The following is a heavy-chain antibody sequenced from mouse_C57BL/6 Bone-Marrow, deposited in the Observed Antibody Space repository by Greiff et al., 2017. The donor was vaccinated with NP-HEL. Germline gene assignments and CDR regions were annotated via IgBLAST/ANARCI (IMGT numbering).Heavy chain of an antibody. CDR2: IDPSDSYT. V-gene: IGHV1-50*01. CDR3: ARFTVVANSPDYYAMDY. Sequence: VKLQQPGAELVKPGASVKLSCKASGYTFTSYWMQWVKQRPGQGLEWIGEIDPSDSYTDYNQKFKGKATLTVDTSSSTAYMQLSSLTSEDSAVYYCARFTVVANSPDYYAMDYWGQGTSVTVSS. CDR1: GYTFTSYW. D-gene: IGHD1-1*01. J-gene: IGHJ4*01.